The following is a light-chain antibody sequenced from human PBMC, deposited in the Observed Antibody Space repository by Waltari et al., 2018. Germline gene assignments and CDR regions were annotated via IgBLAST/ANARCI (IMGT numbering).Light chain of an antibody. CDR3: QQSYSSPWT. CDR2: AAS. V-gene: IGKV1-39*01. J-gene: IGKJ1*01. Sequence: DIQMTQSPSSLSASVGDRVTITCRASQSISHYLNWYQQKPLKAPKLLMFAASGLQSGVPSRFSGSGSGTDFTLTINNLQPEEFATYYCQQSYSSPWTFGQGTRVEIK. CDR1: QSISHY.